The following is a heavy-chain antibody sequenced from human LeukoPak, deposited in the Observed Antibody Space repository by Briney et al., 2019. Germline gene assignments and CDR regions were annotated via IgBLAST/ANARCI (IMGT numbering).Heavy chain of an antibody. V-gene: IGHV3-23*01. CDR1: GFTFSRLA. CDR3: AKDHESDGYPCLDH. Sequence: PGGSLRLSCAASGFTFSRLAMTWVRQAPGKGLEWVSTISASGPYYADAVRGRFTISRDSSRNTLSLQMDSLRAEDTAVYYCAKDHESDGYPCLDHWGLGTLVTVSS. CDR2: ISASGP. D-gene: IGHD3-22*01. J-gene: IGHJ4*02.